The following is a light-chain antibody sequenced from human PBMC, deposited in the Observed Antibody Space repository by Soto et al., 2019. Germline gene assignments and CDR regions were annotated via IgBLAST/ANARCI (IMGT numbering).Light chain of an antibody. CDR3: QHYGTSAL. Sequence: EIVLTQSPGTLSLSPGERATLSCRASQSVSDSYLAWYQQKPGQAPRLLIYASSRATGIPDRFSGSGSGTDFTLTISRLEPEDFAVYYCQHYGTSALFGPGTKVDIQ. CDR2: AS. J-gene: IGKJ3*01. V-gene: IGKV3-20*01. CDR1: QSVSDSY.